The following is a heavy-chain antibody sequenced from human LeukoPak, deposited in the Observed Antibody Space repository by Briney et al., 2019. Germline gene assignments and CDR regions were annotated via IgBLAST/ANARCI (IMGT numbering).Heavy chain of an antibody. D-gene: IGHD2-2*01. J-gene: IGHJ4*02. CDR3: AKRGIAPAASFDY. CDR1: GFTFSSYA. CDR2: ISGSGDYT. V-gene: IGHV3-23*01. Sequence: PGGSLRVSCAASGFTFSSYAKSWVRQAPGRGLEWVSTISGSGDYTFYADSVKGRFTISRENSKNTLNLQMNSLRADDTAVYYCAKRGIAPAASFDYWGQGTLVTVS.